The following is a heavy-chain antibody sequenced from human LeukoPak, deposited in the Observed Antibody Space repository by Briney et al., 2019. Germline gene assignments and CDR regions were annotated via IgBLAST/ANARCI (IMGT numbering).Heavy chain of an antibody. CDR1: GGSISYYY. V-gene: IGHV4-59*01. Sequence: PSETLSLTCTVSGGSISYYYWNWIRQPPGKGLEWIGYIYYTGNTNYNPSLKSRVTISVDTSKNQFSLKLSSVTAADTAVYYCARDRLQLQSWGQGTLVTVSS. CDR3: ARDRLQLQS. J-gene: IGHJ5*02. D-gene: IGHD1-1*01. CDR2: IYYTGNT.